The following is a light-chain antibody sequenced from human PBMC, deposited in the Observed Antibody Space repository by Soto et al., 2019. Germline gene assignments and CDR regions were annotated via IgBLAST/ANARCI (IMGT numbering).Light chain of an antibody. V-gene: IGLV2-23*01. J-gene: IGLJ1*01. CDR3: CSYAGSSNDV. CDR1: SSDVGSYNL. CDR2: EGS. Sequence: QSVLTQPASVSGSPGQPITISCTGTSSDVGSYNLVSWYQQHPGKAPKLMIYEGSKRPSGVSNRFSGSKSGNTASLTISGLQAEDEADYYCCSYAGSSNDVFGTGTKVTVL.